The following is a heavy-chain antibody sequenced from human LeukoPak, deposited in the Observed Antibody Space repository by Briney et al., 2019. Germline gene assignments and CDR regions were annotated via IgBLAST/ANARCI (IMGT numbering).Heavy chain of an antibody. J-gene: IGHJ3*02. CDR2: IIPIFGTA. CDR1: GGTFSSYA. V-gene: IGHV1-69*13. D-gene: IGHD3-22*01. Sequence: SVKVSCKASGGTFSSYAISWVRQAPGQGLEWMGGIIPIFGTANYAQKFQGRVTITADESTSTAYMELSSLRSEDTAVYYCARAGSYYDSSGYYSAFDIWGQGTMVTVSS. CDR3: ARAGSYYDSSGYYSAFDI.